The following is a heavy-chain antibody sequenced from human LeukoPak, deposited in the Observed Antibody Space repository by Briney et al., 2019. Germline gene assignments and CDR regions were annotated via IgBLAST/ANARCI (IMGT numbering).Heavy chain of an antibody. CDR1: GGSLSGYY. J-gene: IGHJ4*02. D-gene: IGHD6-19*01. CDR3: ARGSLWLGLYYFDY. CDR2: INHSGST. Sequence: SETLYLTCAVYGGSLSGYYWSWIRQPPGKGLEWIGEINHSGSTNYNPSLKSRVTISVDTSKNQFSLKLSSVTAADTAVYYCARGSLWLGLYYFDYWGQGTLVTVSS. V-gene: IGHV4-34*01.